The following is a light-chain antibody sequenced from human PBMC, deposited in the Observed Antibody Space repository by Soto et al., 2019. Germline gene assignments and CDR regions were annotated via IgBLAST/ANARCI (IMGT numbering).Light chain of an antibody. CDR3: QQRSNWPLS. Sequence: EIVLTQSPVTLSLSPGERATLSCRASQSVSSSLAWYQQKPGQAPRLLIYDASNRATGIPARFSGSGSETDFNLTVSSLEPEDFAVYYCQQRSNWPLSFGGGTKVKIK. V-gene: IGKV3-11*01. CDR1: QSVSSS. J-gene: IGKJ4*01. CDR2: DAS.